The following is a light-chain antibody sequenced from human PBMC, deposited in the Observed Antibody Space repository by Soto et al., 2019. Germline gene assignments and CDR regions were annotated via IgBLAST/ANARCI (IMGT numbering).Light chain of an antibody. CDR1: RSDIGSYNY. J-gene: IGLJ3*02. V-gene: IGLV2-14*01. CDR3: TSYTTNSPLV. Sequence: QSVLTQPASVSGPPGQSITISCTGSRSDIGSYNYVSWYQHHPGEAPKLILYEVNIRPSGVSDRFSGSKSGSTASLTISGLQAEDESIYFCTSYTTNSPLVFGGGTQLTVL. CDR2: EVN.